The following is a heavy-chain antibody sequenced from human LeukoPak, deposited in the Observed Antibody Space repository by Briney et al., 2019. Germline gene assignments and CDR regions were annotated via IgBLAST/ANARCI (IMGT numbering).Heavy chain of an antibody. CDR1: GGSISSYY. V-gene: IGHV4-59*01. CDR3: SRGLMVYAHSKYYYYYGMDV. CDR2: YSGST. J-gene: IGHJ6*02. D-gene: IGHD2-8*01. Sequence: SVTLSLPCTFSGGSISSYYWSWIRQPPGKGLEWIGYYSGSTNYNPSPKSRVTISVDTSKNQFSLKLSSVTAADTAVYYCSRGLMVYAHSKYYYYYGMDVWGQGNTVTVSS.